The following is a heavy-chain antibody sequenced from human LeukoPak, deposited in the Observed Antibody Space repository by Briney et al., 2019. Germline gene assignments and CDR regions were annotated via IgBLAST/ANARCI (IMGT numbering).Heavy chain of an antibody. CDR3: ARVRYEAVAGPDY. CDR2: MNPNSGNT. V-gene: IGHV1-8*01. Sequence: ASVNVSCKASGYTFTSYDINWVRQATGQGLEWMGWMNPNSGNTGYAQKFQGRVTMTRNTSISTAYMELSSLRSEDTAVYYCARVRYEAVAGPDYWGQGTLVTVSS. CDR1: GYTFTSYD. J-gene: IGHJ4*02. D-gene: IGHD6-19*01.